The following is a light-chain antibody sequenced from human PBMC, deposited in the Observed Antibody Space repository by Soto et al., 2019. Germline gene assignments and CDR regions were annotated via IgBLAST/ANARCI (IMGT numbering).Light chain of an antibody. Sequence: EIVLTQSPGTLSLSPGERATLSCRGSQSVSSSYLAWYQQKPGQAPRLLIYGESSRATGIPDRFSGSGSGTDFTLTISRLEPEDFAVYYCQKYGSSPRTFGQGTKGDIK. J-gene: IGKJ1*01. V-gene: IGKV3-20*01. CDR1: QSVSSSY. CDR3: QKYGSSPRT. CDR2: GES.